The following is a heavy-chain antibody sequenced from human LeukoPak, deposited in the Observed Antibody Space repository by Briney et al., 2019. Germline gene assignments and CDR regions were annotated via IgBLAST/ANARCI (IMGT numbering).Heavy chain of an antibody. CDR2: IYYSGST. CDR3: ARLTSIAAREGYYYYYYMDV. D-gene: IGHD6-6*01. V-gene: IGHV4-59*01. Sequence: PSETLSLACTVSGGSISSYYWTWIRQPPGKGLEWIGYIYYSGSTNYNPSLKSRVTISVDTSKNQFSLKLSSVTAADTAVYYCARLTSIAAREGYYYYYYMDVWGKGTTVTVSS. CDR1: GGSISSYY. J-gene: IGHJ6*03.